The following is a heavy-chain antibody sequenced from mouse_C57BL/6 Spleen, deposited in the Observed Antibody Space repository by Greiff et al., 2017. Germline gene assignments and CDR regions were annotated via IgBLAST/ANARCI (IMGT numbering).Heavy chain of an antibody. CDR2: IDPEIGDT. V-gene: IGHV14-4*01. CDR3: TTGAMDY. Sequence: VQLQQSGAELVRPGASVKLSCTASGFNIKDDYMHWVKQRPEQGLEWIGWIDPEIGDTEYASNFQGKATITADTSSNTAYLQLSSLTSEDTAVYYCTTGAMDYWGPGTSVTVSS. CDR1: GFNIKDDY. J-gene: IGHJ4*01.